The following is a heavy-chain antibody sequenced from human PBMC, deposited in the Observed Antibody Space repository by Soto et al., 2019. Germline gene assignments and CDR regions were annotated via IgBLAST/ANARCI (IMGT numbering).Heavy chain of an antibody. CDR3: AVHLPARDY. J-gene: IGHJ4*02. V-gene: IGHV3-7*01. D-gene: IGHD2-2*01. Sequence: EVQLVESGGALVQPGGSLRLSCAASGFTFSSYWMTWVRQAPGKGLEWVANIKQDGSEKYYVDSVKGRFSISRDNAKNSLYLQMNSLRAEDTAVYYCAVHLPARDYWGQGTLVTVSS. CDR1: GFTFSSYW. CDR2: IKQDGSEK.